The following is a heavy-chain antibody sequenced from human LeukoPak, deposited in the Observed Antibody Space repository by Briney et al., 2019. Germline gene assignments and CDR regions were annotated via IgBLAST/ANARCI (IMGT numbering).Heavy chain of an antibody. J-gene: IGHJ4*02. CDR3: ARDYSSGRDF. D-gene: IGHD3-22*01. CDR2: INQDGSDQ. CDR1: DFTFRTYA. Sequence: PGGSLRLSCAASDFTFRTYAMSWVRQAPGKGLEWVATINQDGSDQYYVDSVKGRFTISRDNAKNSLDLQMNSLRAEDTAVYYCARDYSSGRDFWGQGTLVTVSS. V-gene: IGHV3-7*04.